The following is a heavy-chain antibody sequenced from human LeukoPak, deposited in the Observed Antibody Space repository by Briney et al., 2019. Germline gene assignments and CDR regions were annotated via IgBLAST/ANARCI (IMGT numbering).Heavy chain of an antibody. D-gene: IGHD1-26*01. J-gene: IGHJ4*02. CDR1: GFTLCSYC. CDR2: ISGSGGST. Sequence: GGSLRLSCAGSGFTLCSYCMGWGRQGPGEGVWWVSAISGSGGSTYYADSVKGRFTISRDNSKNTLYLQMNSLRAEDTAVYYCAKDHRQVGATNDYWGQGTLVTVSS. V-gene: IGHV3-23*01. CDR3: AKDHRQVGATNDY.